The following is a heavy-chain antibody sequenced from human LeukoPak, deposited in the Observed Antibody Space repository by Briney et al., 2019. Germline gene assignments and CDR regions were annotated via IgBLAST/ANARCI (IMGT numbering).Heavy chain of an antibody. Sequence: ASVKVSCKASGYTFTSYDINWVRQATGQGLEWMGWMSPNSGNTGYAQKFQGRVTMTRNTSISTAYMELSSLRSEDTAVYYCARGWMRQQLVVYWGQGTLVTVSS. CDR3: ARGWMRQQLVVY. CDR1: GYTFTSYD. CDR2: MSPNSGNT. J-gene: IGHJ4*02. V-gene: IGHV1-8*02. D-gene: IGHD6-13*01.